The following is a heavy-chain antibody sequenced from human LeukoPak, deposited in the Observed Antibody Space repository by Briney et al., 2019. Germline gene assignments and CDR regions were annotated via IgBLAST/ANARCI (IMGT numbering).Heavy chain of an antibody. V-gene: IGHV1-46*01. CDR3: ARDMCSGGSCYGWFDP. J-gene: IGHJ5*02. CDR1: GYTFTSYY. D-gene: IGHD2-15*01. CDR2: INPSGGST. Sequence: ASVKVSCKASGYTFTSYYMHWVRQAPGQGLEWMGIINPSGGSTNYAQKFQGRVTMTRDTSISTAYMELSRLRSDDAAVYYCARDMCSGGSCYGWFDPWGQGTLVTVSS.